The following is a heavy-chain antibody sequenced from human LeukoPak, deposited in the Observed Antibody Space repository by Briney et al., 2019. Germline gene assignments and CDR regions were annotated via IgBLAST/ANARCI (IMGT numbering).Heavy chain of an antibody. J-gene: IGHJ4*02. D-gene: IGHD2-2*01. Sequence: ASVKVSCKASGYTFTGYFMHWVRQAPGQGLEWMGWINPNSGGTDYAQKFQGRVTMTRDTSISTAYMELSRLRSDDTAVYYCASSIVYCSSTSCYFNWGQGTLVTVSS. CDR2: INPNSGGT. CDR1: GYTFTGYF. V-gene: IGHV1-2*02. CDR3: ASSIVYCSSTSCYFN.